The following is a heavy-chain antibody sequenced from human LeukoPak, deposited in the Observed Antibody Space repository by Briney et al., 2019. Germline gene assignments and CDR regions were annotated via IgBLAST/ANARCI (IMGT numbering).Heavy chain of an antibody. CDR2: INPYNGNT. J-gene: IGHJ4*02. D-gene: IGHD2-21*01. CDR3: ARELFGRFEY. V-gene: IGHV1-18*01. CDR1: GYTFTTYG. Sequence: ASVKVSCKASGYTFTTYGISWVRQAPGHGLECMGWINPYNGNTNYAQKLQGRVTMTTDTSTNTAYMELRSLRSDDTAVYYCARELFGRFEYWGQGTLVTVSS.